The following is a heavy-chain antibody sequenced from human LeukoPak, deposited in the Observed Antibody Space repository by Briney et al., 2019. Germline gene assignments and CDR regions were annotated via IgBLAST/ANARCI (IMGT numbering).Heavy chain of an antibody. D-gene: IGHD3-22*01. Sequence: KPSETLSLTCTVSGGSISGYYWSWFRQPPGKGLEWIGYIYHSGRTSYNPSLKSRVSMSVDTSKNNFSLNLSSVTAADTAVYYCARLDSSGYYGFEYWGQGILVTVSS. V-gene: IGHV4-59*12. J-gene: IGHJ4*02. CDR2: IYHSGRT. CDR3: ARLDSSGYYGFEY. CDR1: GGSISGYY.